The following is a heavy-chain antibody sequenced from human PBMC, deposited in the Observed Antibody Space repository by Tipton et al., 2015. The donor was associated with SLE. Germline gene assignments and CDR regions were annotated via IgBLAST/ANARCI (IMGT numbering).Heavy chain of an antibody. CDR3: ARGGTDGARFFDY. V-gene: IGHV5-51*03. Sequence: QSGAEVKKPGESLKISCKGSGYSFSNYWIGWVRQMPGEGLEWMGIIYPGDSDTKYSASFQGQATISADKSINTAYLQWSSLKASDTAMYYCARGGTDGARFFDYWGLGTLVTVSS. D-gene: IGHD1-26*01. CDR1: GYSFSNYW. J-gene: IGHJ4*02. CDR2: IYPGDSDT.